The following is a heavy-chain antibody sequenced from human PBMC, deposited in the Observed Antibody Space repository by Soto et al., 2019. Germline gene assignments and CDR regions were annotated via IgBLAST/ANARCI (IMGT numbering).Heavy chain of an antibody. Sequence: GGSLRLSCAASGFTFSSYDMHWVRQATGKGLEWVSAIGTAGDTYYPGSVKGRFTISRENSKNTLYLQMNSLSAEDTAVYYCARAPYGSGSYYYYYYYYMDVWGKGTTVTVSS. CDR2: IGTAGDT. CDR3: ARAPYGSGSYYYYYYYYMDV. D-gene: IGHD3-10*01. J-gene: IGHJ6*03. V-gene: IGHV3-13*01. CDR1: GFTFSSYD.